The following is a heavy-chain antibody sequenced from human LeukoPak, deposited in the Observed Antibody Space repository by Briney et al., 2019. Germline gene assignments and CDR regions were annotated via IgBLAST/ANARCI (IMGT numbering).Heavy chain of an antibody. CDR3: ARGGYGSGTITFDI. CDR2: IYYSGST. CDR1: GGSISSSSYY. D-gene: IGHD3-10*01. Sequence: PSETLSLTCTVSGGSISSSSYYWGWIRQPPGKGLEWIGSIYYSGSTYYNPSLKSRVTISVDTSKNQFSLKLSSVTAADTAVYYCARGGYGSGTITFDIWGQGTMVTVSS. J-gene: IGHJ3*02. V-gene: IGHV4-39*07.